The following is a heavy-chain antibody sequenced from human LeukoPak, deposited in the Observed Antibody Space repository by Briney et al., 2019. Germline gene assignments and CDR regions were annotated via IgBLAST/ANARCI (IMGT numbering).Heavy chain of an antibody. CDR3: ASGDYYGSGSYWAPFDY. Sequence: GGSLRLSCAASGFAFSSYSMNWVRQAPGKGLEWVSSISSSSSYIYYADSVKGRFTISRDNAKNSLYLQMNSLRAEDTAVYYCASGDYYGSGSYWAPFDYWGHGTLVTVSS. J-gene: IGHJ4*01. D-gene: IGHD3-10*01. CDR2: ISSSSSYI. CDR1: GFAFSSYS. V-gene: IGHV3-21*01.